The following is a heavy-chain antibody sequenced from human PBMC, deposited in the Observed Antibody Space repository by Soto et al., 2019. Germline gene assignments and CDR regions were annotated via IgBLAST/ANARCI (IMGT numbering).Heavy chain of an antibody. V-gene: IGHV4-59*01. Sequence: EPLSLTCTVTGGYMTDFSWSSIPQSPGKGLEWIGYIYYLGSTDYNPSLKSRVTISVDTSKRQFSLRLTSVTAADTAVYYCARDGYDGSGSPYPAFWGPGTQVTVS. CDR1: GGYMTDFS. J-gene: IGHJ4*02. CDR3: ARDGYDGSGSPYPAF. D-gene: IGHD3-10*01. CDR2: IYYLGST.